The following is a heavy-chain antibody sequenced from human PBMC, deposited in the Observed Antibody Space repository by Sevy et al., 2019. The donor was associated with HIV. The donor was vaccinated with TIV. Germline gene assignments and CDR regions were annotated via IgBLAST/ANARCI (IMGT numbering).Heavy chain of an antibody. J-gene: IGHJ3*02. CDR2: INYSGST. V-gene: IGHV4-59*13. Sequence: SETLSLTCTVSGGSISSYYWSWIRQPPGEGLEWIGYINYSGSTNYNPSLESRVTISVDTSKNHFSLKLSFVTAADTAVYYCARRVTYYYGSGSYYYAGEAFDIWGQGTMVTVSS. CDR3: ARRVTYYYGSGSYYYAGEAFDI. D-gene: IGHD3-10*01. CDR1: GGSISSYY.